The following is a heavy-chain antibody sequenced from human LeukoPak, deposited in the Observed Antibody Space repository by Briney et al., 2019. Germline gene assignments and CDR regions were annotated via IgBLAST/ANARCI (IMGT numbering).Heavy chain of an antibody. V-gene: IGHV4-34*01. CDR2: IYHSGST. J-gene: IGHJ4*02. CDR3: ASEYYDILTGYSSYY. Sequence: PSETLSLTCAVYGGSFSGYYWSWIRQPPGKGLEWIGEIYHSGSTNYNPSLKSRVTISVDKSKNQFSLKLSSVTAADTAVYYCASEYYDILTGYSSYYWGQGTLVTVSS. CDR1: GGSFSGYY. D-gene: IGHD3-9*01.